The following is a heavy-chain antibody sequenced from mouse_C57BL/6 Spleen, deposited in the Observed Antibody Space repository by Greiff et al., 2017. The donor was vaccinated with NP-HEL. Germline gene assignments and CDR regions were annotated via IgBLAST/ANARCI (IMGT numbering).Heavy chain of an antibody. V-gene: IGHV1-15*01. D-gene: IGHD2-2*01. CDR1: GYTFTDYE. J-gene: IGHJ2*01. CDR3: TRGDDGYVYFDY. Sequence: VQLQQSGAELVRPGASVTLSCKASGYTFTDYEMHWVKQTPVHGLEWIGAIDPETGGTAYNQKFKGKAILTADKSSSTAYMELRSLTSEDSAVYYCTRGDDGYVYFDYWGQGTTLTVSS. CDR2: IDPETGGT.